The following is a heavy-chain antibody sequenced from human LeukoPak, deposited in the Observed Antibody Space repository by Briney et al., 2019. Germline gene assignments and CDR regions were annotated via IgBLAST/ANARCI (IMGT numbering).Heavy chain of an antibody. CDR2: ISSSSSTI. J-gene: IGHJ4*02. Sequence: GGSLRLSCAASGVTFSSYSMSWVRQAPGKGLEWVSYISSSSSTIYYADSVRGGFTIARNNAKNSVYLQMNTLRPEDTAVYYCAKGLRYGVSIVGPTAYFDYWGQGTLVTVSS. CDR1: GVTFSSYS. D-gene: IGHD1-26*01. CDR3: AKGLRYGVSIVGPTAYFDY. V-gene: IGHV3-48*01.